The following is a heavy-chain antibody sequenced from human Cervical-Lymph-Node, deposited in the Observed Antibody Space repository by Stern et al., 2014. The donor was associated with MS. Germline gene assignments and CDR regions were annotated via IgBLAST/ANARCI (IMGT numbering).Heavy chain of an antibody. CDR3: ARESSGYDLFYFDS. Sequence: EVKLVESGGVVVQPGGSVRLSCAASGFTFNAYTMHLVRQAPGKGLEWVSLINWDGDSPYYADSVRGRFTISRDNSKNSLYLQMNSLRAEDTAVYYCARESSGYDLFYFDSWGQGTLVTVSS. D-gene: IGHD5-12*01. J-gene: IGHJ4*02. CDR1: GFTFNAYT. V-gene: IGHV3-43*01. CDR2: INWDGDSP.